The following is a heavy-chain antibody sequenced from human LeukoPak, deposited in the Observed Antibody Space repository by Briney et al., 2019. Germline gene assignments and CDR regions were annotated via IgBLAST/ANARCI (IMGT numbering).Heavy chain of an antibody. V-gene: IGHV3-15*01. Sequence: GGSLRLSCAASGFMFSNAWISWLRQAPGKGLEWVGRIKSKTDGGTTDYAAPVKGRFTISRDDSKNTLYLQMNSLKTEDTAVYYCTTDPFYYYGMDVWGQGTTVTVSS. J-gene: IGHJ6*02. CDR2: IKSKTDGGTT. CDR1: GFMFSNAW. CDR3: TTDPFYYYGMDV.